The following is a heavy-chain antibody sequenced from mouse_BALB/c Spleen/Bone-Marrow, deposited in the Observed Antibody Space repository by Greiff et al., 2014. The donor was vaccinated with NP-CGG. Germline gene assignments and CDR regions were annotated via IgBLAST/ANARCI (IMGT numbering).Heavy chain of an antibody. Sequence: VQLQQSGAELVKPGASVKLSCTASGFNIKDTYMHWVKQRPEQGLEWIGRIDPANGNTKYDPKFQGKATITADTSSNTAYLQLSSLTSEDTAVYYCASYYYGSSSFAYWGQGTLLTVSA. J-gene: IGHJ3*01. CDR3: ASYYYGSSSFAY. CDR1: GFNIKDTY. D-gene: IGHD1-1*01. CDR2: IDPANGNT. V-gene: IGHV14-3*02.